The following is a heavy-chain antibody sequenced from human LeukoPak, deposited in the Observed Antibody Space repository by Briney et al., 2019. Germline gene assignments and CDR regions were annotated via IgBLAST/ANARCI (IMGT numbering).Heavy chain of an antibody. Sequence: SETLSLTCTVSGGSISSYYWSWIRQPPGKGLEWIGYIYYSGSTNYNPSLKSRVTMSVDTSKNQFSLKLSSVTAADTAVYYCAREDNYYDSSGYYHGYFQHWGQGTLVTVSS. V-gene: IGHV4-59*12. D-gene: IGHD3-22*01. CDR1: GGSISSYY. J-gene: IGHJ1*01. CDR2: IYYSGST. CDR3: AREDNYYDSSGYYHGYFQH.